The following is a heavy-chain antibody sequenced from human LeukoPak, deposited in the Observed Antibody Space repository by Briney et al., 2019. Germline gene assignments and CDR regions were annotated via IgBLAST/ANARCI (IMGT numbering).Heavy chain of an antibody. Sequence: GGSLRLSCAASGFTFSSYAMHWVRQAPGKGLEWVAVISYDGSNKYYADSVKGRFTISRDNSKNTLYLQMNSLRAEDTAVYYCARDSIGAVAGTPLGAIDIWGQGTMVTVSS. CDR1: GFTFSSYA. CDR2: ISYDGSNK. V-gene: IGHV3-30-3*01. J-gene: IGHJ3*02. D-gene: IGHD6-19*01. CDR3: ARDSIGAVAGTPLGAIDI.